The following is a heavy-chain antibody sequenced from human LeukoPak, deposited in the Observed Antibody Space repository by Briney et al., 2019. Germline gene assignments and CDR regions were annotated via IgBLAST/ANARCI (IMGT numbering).Heavy chain of an antibody. Sequence: SETLSLTCTVSGGSISSTSFYWGWIRQPPGTGLEWIGSIYYSGSTYYNPSLKSRVTISVDTSKNQFSLKLSSVTAADTAVYYCARDGRGSSSWYPYNWFDPWGQGTLVTVSS. V-gene: IGHV4-39*07. CDR1: GGSISSTSFY. CDR2: IYYSGST. D-gene: IGHD6-13*01. J-gene: IGHJ5*02. CDR3: ARDGRGSSSWYPYNWFDP.